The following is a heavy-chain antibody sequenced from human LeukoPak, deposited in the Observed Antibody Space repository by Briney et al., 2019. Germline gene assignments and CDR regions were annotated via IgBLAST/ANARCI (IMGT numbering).Heavy chain of an antibody. J-gene: IGHJ4*02. CDR1: GFTFSSYA. Sequence: PGRSLRLSCAASGFTFSSYAMHWVRQAPGKGLEWVAVISYDGSNKYYADSVKGRFTISRDNSKNTLYLQMNSLRAEDRAVYYCARDPGYSSSWPDYWGQGTLVTVSS. CDR2: ISYDGSNK. CDR3: ARDPGYSSSWPDY. D-gene: IGHD6-13*01. V-gene: IGHV3-30*01.